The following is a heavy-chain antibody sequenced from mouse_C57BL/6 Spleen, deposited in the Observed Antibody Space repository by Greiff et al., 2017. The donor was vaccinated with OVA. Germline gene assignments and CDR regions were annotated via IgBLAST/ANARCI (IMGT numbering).Heavy chain of an antibody. CDR1: GYTFTSYD. CDR2: IYPRDGST. CDR3: ARRYYGSSPSWYFDV. Sequence: QVQLKQSGPELVKPGASVKLSCKASGYTFTSYDINWVKQRPGQGLEWIGWIYPRDGSTKYNEKFKGKATLTVETSSSTAYMELHSLTSEDSAVYFCARRYYGSSPSWYFDVWGTGTTVTVSS. J-gene: IGHJ1*03. D-gene: IGHD1-1*01. V-gene: IGHV1-85*01.